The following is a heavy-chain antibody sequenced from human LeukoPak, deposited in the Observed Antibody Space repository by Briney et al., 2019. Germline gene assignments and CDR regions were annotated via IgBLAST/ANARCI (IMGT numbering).Heavy chain of an antibody. Sequence: GGSLRLSCAASGFTFSDYYMNWIRQAPGKGLEWVSYISISGTTIYYADSVKGRFTISRDNAKNSLYLQMNSLRAEDTAVYYCARSDHYDNNGYYDYWGQGTLVTVSS. J-gene: IGHJ4*02. CDR2: ISISGTTI. V-gene: IGHV3-11*01. CDR1: GFTFSDYY. CDR3: ARSDHYDNNGYYDY. D-gene: IGHD3-22*01.